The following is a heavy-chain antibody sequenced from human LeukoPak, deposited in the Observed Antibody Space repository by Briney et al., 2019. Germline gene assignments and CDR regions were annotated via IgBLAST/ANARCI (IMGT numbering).Heavy chain of an antibody. V-gene: IGHV4-4*07. D-gene: IGHD1-20*01. CDR2: IYTSGST. CDR3: ARDHSGHNWNADDAFDI. CDR1: GGSISSYY. Sequence: PSETQSLTCTVSGGSISSYYWSWIRQPAGKGLEWIGRIYTSGSTNYNPSLKSRVTISVDKSKNQFSLKLSSVTAADTAVYYCARDHSGHNWNADDAFDIWGQGTMVTVSS. J-gene: IGHJ3*02.